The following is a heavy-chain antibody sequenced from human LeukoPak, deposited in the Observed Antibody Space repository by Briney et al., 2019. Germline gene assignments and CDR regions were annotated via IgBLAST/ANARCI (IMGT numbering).Heavy chain of an antibody. V-gene: IGHV4-31*03. D-gene: IGHD3-10*01. CDR1: GDSISSGGYY. Sequence: SQTLSLTCTVSGDSISSGGYYWSWIRQHPGKGLEWIGYIYYSGSTNYNPSLKSRVTISVDTSKNQFSLKLSSVTAADTAVYYCARTTQRVVDVRGVIIRNYYFDYWGQGTLVTVSS. CDR2: IYYSGST. J-gene: IGHJ4*02. CDR3: ARTTQRVVDVRGVIIRNYYFDY.